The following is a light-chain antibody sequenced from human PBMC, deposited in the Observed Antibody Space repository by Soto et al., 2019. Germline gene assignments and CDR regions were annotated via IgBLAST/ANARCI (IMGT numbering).Light chain of an antibody. J-gene: IGKJ2*01. CDR3: QHRTNWPRTRYT. CDR2: DTS. Sequence: EVVMRQSPATLSVSPGEGATLSCRASQGIGDTLAWYQHKPGQTPRLLIYDTSTRATGVPARFSGSGSGTDFTLTISSLEPEDFAVYYCQHRTNWPRTRYTFGQGTKLEI. CDR1: QGIGDT. V-gene: IGKV3-11*01.